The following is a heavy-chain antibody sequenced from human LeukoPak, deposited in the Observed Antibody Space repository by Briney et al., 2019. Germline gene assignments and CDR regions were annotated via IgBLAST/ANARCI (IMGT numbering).Heavy chain of an antibody. CDR1: GFTFSRYG. Sequence: GGSLRLSCAASGFTFSRYGMHWVRQAPGKGLEWVAVIWYDGSNKYYADSVKGRFTISRGNSKNTVYLQMNSLRVEDTALYYCARDWNHYFDYWGQGTLVTVSS. V-gene: IGHV3-33*01. CDR2: IWYDGSNK. D-gene: IGHD1-1*01. CDR3: ARDWNHYFDY. J-gene: IGHJ4*02.